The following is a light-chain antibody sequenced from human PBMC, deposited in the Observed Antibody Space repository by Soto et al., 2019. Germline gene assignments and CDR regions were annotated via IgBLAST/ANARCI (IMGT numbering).Light chain of an antibody. CDR2: GAS. J-gene: IGKJ1*01. V-gene: IGKV3-20*01. Sequence: EIVLTQSPGTLSLSPGERATLSCMASQSVSGNYLAWYQQKPGQAPRLLMSGASNRATGIPDGFSGSGSGTDFTLSITGLEPEDFAVYYCHQFGNSPQTFGHGTKVDIK. CDR1: QSVSGNY. CDR3: HQFGNSPQT.